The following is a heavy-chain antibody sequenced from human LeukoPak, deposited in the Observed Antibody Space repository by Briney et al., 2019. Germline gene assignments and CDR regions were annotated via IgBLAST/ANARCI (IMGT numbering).Heavy chain of an antibody. CDR1: GFTFSTYA. CDR3: ARDNWGPDY. D-gene: IGHD7-27*01. Sequence: GGSLRLSCAASGFTFSTYATMWVRQAPGMGREWVSYISSSSSTIYCADSVRGRFTTSRDNAKNSLYLQMNSLRAEDTAVYYCARDNWGPDYWGQGILVTVSS. V-gene: IGHV3-48*04. CDR2: ISSSSSTI. J-gene: IGHJ4*02.